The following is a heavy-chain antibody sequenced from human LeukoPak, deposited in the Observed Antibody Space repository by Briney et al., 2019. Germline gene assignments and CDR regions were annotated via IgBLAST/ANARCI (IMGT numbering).Heavy chain of an antibody. CDR2: IIPIFGTA. J-gene: IGHJ6*03. CDR3: ARDPGEVIADYYYYMDV. Sequence: SVKVSCKASGGTFSSYAISWVRQAPGQGLEWMGGIIPIFGTANYAQKLQGRVTITADESTSTAYMELSSLRSEDTAVYYCARDPGEVIADYYYYMDVWGKGTTVTVSS. CDR1: GGTFSSYA. V-gene: IGHV1-69*13. D-gene: IGHD2-21*01.